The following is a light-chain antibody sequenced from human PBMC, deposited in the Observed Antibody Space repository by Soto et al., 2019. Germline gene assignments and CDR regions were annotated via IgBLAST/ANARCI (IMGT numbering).Light chain of an antibody. J-gene: IGKJ5*01. V-gene: IGKV3-11*01. CDR1: QTITTE. Sequence: PGERTTLSCRASQTITTELAWYQQKPGQPPRLLIYDASNRATGIPARFSGSGSGTDFTLTISSLEPDDFVVDYCQQRSNWSITFGQVTRLEIK. CDR2: DAS. CDR3: QQRSNWSIT.